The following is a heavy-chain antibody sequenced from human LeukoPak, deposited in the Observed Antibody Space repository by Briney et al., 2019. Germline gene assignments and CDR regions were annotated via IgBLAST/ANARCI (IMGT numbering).Heavy chain of an antibody. CDR1: GYTFTSYG. Sequence: GASVKVSCKASGYTFTSYGISWVRQAPGQGLEWMGWIRAYNRKTNYAQKLQGRVTMTTDTPTHPAYMKLRSLRSDEPGVYYCARTSDASAGVYYWGQGTLVTVSS. J-gene: IGHJ4*02. D-gene: IGHD2-8*01. CDR2: IRAYNRKT. V-gene: IGHV1-18*01. CDR3: ARTSDASAGVYY.